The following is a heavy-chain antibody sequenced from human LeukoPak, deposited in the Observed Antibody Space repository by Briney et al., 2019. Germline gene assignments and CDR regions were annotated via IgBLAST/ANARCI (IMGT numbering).Heavy chain of an antibody. V-gene: IGHV1-18*01. Sequence: ASVKVSCKASGFTFTSDGISWVRQAPGQGLEWMGWISAYNGNTNYAQKLQGRVTMTTDTSTSTAYIELRSLSSDDTAVYYCAREYIVGATNYYFDYWGQGTLVTVSS. CDR2: ISAYNGNT. D-gene: IGHD1-26*01. CDR3: AREYIVGATNYYFDY. CDR1: GFTFTSDG. J-gene: IGHJ4*02.